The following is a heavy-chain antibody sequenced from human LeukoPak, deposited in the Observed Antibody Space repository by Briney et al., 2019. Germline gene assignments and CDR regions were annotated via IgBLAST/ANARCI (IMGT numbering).Heavy chain of an antibody. CDR1: GGSISSGSYD. V-gene: IGHV4-61*02. CDR2: IYTSGST. CDR3: ARDRRNYYDSSGYLTSWFDP. Sequence: PSETLSLTCTVSGGSISSGSYDWSWIRQPAGKGLEWIGRIYTSGSTHYNPSLNSRVTISVDTSKNQFSLKLSSVTAADTAVYYCARDRRNYYDSSGYLTSWFDPWGQGTLVTVSS. J-gene: IGHJ5*02. D-gene: IGHD3-22*01.